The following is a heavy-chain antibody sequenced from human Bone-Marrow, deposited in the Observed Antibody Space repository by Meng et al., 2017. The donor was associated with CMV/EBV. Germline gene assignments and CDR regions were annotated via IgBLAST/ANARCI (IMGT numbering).Heavy chain of an antibody. CDR2: INHSGST. Sequence: GPLRLSCAVYGGSFSGYYWSWIRQPPGKGLEWIGEINHSGSTNYNPSLKSRVTISVDTSKNQFSLKLSSVTAADTAVYYCARGRYCSSTSCVNTVLYYYYGMDVWGQGTTVTVSS. CDR3: ARGRYCSSTSCVNTVLYYYYGMDV. V-gene: IGHV4-34*01. D-gene: IGHD2-2*01. J-gene: IGHJ6*02. CDR1: GGSFSGYY.